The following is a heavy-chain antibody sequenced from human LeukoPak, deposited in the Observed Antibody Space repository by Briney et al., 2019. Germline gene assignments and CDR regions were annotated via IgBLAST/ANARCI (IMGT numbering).Heavy chain of an antibody. CDR1: GGSISSSSYY. CDR2: IYYSGST. Sequence: SETLSLTCTVTGGSISSSSYYWGWIRQPPGKGLEWIGSIYYSGSTYYNPSLKSRVTISVDTSKNQFSLKLGSVTAADTAVYYCARASLDYWGQGTLVTVSS. J-gene: IGHJ4*02. CDR3: ARASLDY. V-gene: IGHV4-39*07.